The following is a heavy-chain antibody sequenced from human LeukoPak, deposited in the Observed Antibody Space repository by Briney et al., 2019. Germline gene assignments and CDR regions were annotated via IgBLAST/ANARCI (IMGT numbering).Heavy chain of an antibody. V-gene: IGHV3-9*01. Sequence: PGGSLRLSCAASGFTFDDYAMHWVRQAPGKGLEWVSGISWNSGSIGYADSVKGRFTISRDNAKNSLYLQMNSLRAEDTAVYYCARDFRYCSGGSCYSLSAFDIWGQGTMVTVSS. CDR3: ARDFRYCSGGSCYSLSAFDI. D-gene: IGHD2-15*01. CDR2: ISWNSGSI. CDR1: GFTFDDYA. J-gene: IGHJ3*02.